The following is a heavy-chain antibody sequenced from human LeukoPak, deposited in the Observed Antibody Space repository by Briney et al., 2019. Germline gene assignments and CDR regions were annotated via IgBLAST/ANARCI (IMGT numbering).Heavy chain of an antibody. J-gene: IGHJ4*02. D-gene: IGHD1-1*01. Sequence: PSETLSLTCTVSSGSISSSNWWSWVRQAPGKGLEWIGEIYHSGSTNYNPSLKSRVTISVDKSKNQSSLKLSSVPAADTAVYYCASNPEAGTFDYWGQGTLVTVSS. CDR2: IYHSGST. CDR1: SGSISSSNW. CDR3: ASNPEAGTFDY. V-gene: IGHV4-4*02.